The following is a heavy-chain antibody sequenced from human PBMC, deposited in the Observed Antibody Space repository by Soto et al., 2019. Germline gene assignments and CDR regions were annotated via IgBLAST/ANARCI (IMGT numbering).Heavy chain of an antibody. CDR1: GFSFSNNG. CDR2: ISYDGCNK. CDR3: AKDRVESGLGEIDY. D-gene: IGHD3-16*01. Sequence: QVQLVESGGGVVQPGRSLRLSCAASGFSFSNNGMHWVRQAPGKGLEWVAIISYDGCNKYYADSVKGRFTISRDNSKNTLYLQMNSLRVEDTAVYYCAKDRVESGLGEIDYWGQGTLVTVSS. J-gene: IGHJ4*02. V-gene: IGHV3-30*18.